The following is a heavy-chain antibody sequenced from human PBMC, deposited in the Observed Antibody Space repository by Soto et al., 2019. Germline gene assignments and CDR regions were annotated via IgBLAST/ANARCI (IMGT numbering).Heavy chain of an antibody. V-gene: IGHV3-30*18. CDR1: GFTFSSYG. Sequence: QVQLVESGGGVVQPGRSLRLSCAASGFTFSSYGMHWVRQAPGKGLEWVAVISYDGSNKYYADSVKGRFTISRDNSKNTLYLQMNSLRAEDTAVYYCAKGTYSSSSWVGYMDVWGKGTTVTVSS. J-gene: IGHJ6*03. D-gene: IGHD6-6*01. CDR3: AKGTYSSSSWVGYMDV. CDR2: ISYDGSNK.